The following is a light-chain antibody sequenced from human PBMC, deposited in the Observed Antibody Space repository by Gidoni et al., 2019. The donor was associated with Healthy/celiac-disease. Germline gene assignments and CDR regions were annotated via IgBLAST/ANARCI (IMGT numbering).Light chain of an antibody. Sequence: QSVLTQPPSASGTPGQRVTISCSGSSSNLGSRDVYWYRQLPGTAPKLLISRNSQRPSGVPDRFSGSRSGTSASLAISGLRSEDEADYYCAAWDDSLSGRVVFGGGTKLTVL. CDR2: RNS. CDR1: SSNLGSRD. V-gene: IGLV1-47*01. CDR3: AAWDDSLSGRVV. J-gene: IGLJ2*01.